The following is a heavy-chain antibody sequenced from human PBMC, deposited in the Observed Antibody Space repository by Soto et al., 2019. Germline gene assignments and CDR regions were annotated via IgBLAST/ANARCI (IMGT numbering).Heavy chain of an antibody. V-gene: IGHV4-34*01. CDR1: GGSFIGYY. D-gene: IGHD3-10*01. Sequence: SETLSLTCAVYGGSFIGYYWSWILQPPGKGLEWIGEINHSGSTNYSPSLKSRVTISVDTSKNQFSLKLSSVTAADTAVYYCATLPLWFGETYMDVWGKGTTVTVSS. J-gene: IGHJ6*03. CDR3: ATLPLWFGETYMDV. CDR2: INHSGST.